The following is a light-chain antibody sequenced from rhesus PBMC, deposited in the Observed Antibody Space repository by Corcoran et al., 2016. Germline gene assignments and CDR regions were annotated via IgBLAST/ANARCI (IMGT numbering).Light chain of an antibody. CDR2: KES. Sequence: DIQMTQSPSSLSASVGDRVTITCRASENVNNYLNWYQQKPGKAPKLLIYKESTLQSGVPSRLSGSGAGTDYTFTISSLQPEDVATYYCQHGYGTPLTFGGGTKVEIK. CDR3: QHGYGTPLT. CDR1: ENVNNY. V-gene: IGKV1-74*01. J-gene: IGKJ4*01.